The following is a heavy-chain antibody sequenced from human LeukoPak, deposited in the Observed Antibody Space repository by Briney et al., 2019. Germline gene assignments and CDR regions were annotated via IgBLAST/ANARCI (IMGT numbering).Heavy chain of an antibody. Sequence: GGSLRLSCAASGFTFSSYSMNWVRQAPGKGLEWVSTISGGGGSTYYADSVKGRFTISRDNSKNTLYLQMNSLRAEDTAVYYCAKQEKVYAKPFDPWGQGTLVTVSS. CDR2: ISGGGGST. D-gene: IGHD2-8*01. J-gene: IGHJ5*02. CDR3: AKQEKVYAKPFDP. V-gene: IGHV3-23*01. CDR1: GFTFSSYS.